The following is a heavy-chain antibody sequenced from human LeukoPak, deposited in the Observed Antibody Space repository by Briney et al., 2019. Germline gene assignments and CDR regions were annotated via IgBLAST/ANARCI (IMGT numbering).Heavy chain of an antibody. CDR2: INPNSGGA. CDR3: AREVGYSSSYYGRFDP. Sequence: ASVKVSCKASGYTFTGYYTHWVRLAPGQGLEWIGRINPNSGGANFAQKFQGRVTMTRDTSISTAYMGLSRLTSDDTAVYYCAREVGYSSSYYGRFDPWGQGTLVTVSS. CDR1: GYTFTGYY. D-gene: IGHD6-13*01. J-gene: IGHJ5*02. V-gene: IGHV1-2*06.